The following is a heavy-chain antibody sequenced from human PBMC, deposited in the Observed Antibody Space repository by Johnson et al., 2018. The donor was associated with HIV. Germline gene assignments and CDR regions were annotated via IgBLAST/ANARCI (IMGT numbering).Heavy chain of an antibody. D-gene: IGHD2-2*01. V-gene: IGHV3-13*01. CDR1: GFTFSSYD. Sequence: VQLVESGGGVVQPGGSLRLSCAASGFTFSSYDMHWVRQATGKGLEWVSAIGTAGDTYYPGSVKGRFTISRENAKNSLYLQMNSLRAGDTAVYYCARGYCTSSSHCDAFDLWGQGTLVTVSS. J-gene: IGHJ3*01. CDR3: ARGYCTSSSHCDAFDL. CDR2: IGTAGDT.